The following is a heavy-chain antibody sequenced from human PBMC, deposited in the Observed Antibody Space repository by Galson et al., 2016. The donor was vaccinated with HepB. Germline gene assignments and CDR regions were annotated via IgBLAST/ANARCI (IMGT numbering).Heavy chain of an antibody. CDR3: TTPTTGE. CDR2: IKSKTDGGSI. J-gene: IGHJ4*02. D-gene: IGHD3-16*01. CDR1: GFTFSSFW. V-gene: IGHV3-15*01. Sequence: SLRLSCAASGFTFSSFWVHWVRQAPGKGLEWVGRIKSKTDGGSIEYAAVVKGRFTISRDDSKNTLYLHMTSLRTDDAAMYYCTTPTTGEWGQGTLVTVS.